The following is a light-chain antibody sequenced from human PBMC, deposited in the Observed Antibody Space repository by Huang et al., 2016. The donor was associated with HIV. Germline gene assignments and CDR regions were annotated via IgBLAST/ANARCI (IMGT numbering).Light chain of an antibody. J-gene: IGKJ1*01. CDR1: QSISSD. Sequence: DIQMTQSPSSLSASVGDRVTITCRASQSISSDLNWYQQKPGKAPKLLIHAASSLQSGVPSRFSGSGSGTDFTLTISSLQPEDFATYYCQQSYSTPWTFGQGTKVEIK. CDR2: AAS. CDR3: QQSYSTPWT. V-gene: IGKV1-39*01.